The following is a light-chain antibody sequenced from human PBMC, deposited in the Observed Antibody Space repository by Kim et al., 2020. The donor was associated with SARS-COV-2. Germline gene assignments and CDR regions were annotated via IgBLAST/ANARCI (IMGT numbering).Light chain of an antibody. CDR1: QDITNY. J-gene: IGKJ2*01. V-gene: IGKV1-16*01. Sequence: AAGGGRVTISGRARQDITNYLAWCQQGRGKAPRGVIYGAAIVQRGGPSSCSGSGAGTSFTLTITSLQPEDFATYCCQQYYNYPRTFGQGTKLEI. CDR2: GAA. CDR3: QQYYNYPRT.